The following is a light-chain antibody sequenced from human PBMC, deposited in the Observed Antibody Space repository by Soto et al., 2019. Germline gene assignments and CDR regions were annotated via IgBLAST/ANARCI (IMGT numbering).Light chain of an antibody. CDR1: QSVSSN. CDR2: GAS. J-gene: IGKJ1*01. V-gene: IGKV3-15*01. Sequence: EIVMTQSPATLSVSPGERATLSCRASQSVSSNLAWYQQKPGQAPRLLIYGASTRATGIPARFSGSGSGTEFTLTISGLQSEDVVVYYCQQYNNWPWTFGQGTKVEIK. CDR3: QQYNNWPWT.